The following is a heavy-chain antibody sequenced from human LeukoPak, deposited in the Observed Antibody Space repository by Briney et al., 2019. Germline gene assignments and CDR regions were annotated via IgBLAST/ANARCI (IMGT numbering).Heavy chain of an antibody. Sequence: GGSLRLSCAASGFTFSSYDMHWVRQATGKGLEWVSAIGTAGDTYYADSVKGRSTISRENAKNSLFLQVNSLRVGDTAVYYCTRAVGATNLGFDYWGQGTLVTVPS. J-gene: IGHJ4*02. CDR1: GFTFSSYD. V-gene: IGHV3-13*01. CDR2: IGTAGDT. D-gene: IGHD1-26*01. CDR3: TRAVGATNLGFDY.